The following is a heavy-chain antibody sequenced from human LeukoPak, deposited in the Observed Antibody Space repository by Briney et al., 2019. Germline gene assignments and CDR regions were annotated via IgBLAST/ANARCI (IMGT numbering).Heavy chain of an antibody. CDR2: ISTDGNNE. D-gene: IGHD6-19*01. J-gene: IGHJ4*02. CDR1: GFSFTMYG. V-gene: IGHV3-30*18. Sequence: GGSLRLSCAASGFSFTMYGIHWVRQAPGKGLEWVAVISTDGNNEYYANSVNGRFTISRANSKNTVYLQMTSLRTEDTAVYYCAKDQIGWAPGYVSGPLDQWGQGTLVTVSS. CDR3: AKDQIGWAPGYVSGPLDQ.